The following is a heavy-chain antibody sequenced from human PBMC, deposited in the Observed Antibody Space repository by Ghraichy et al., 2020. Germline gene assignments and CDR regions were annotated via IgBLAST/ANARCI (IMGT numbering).Heavy chain of an antibody. Sequence: LSLTCAASGFTFSSSWMIWVRQAPGEGLEWVANLNPDESLKHYVDSVKGRFTISRDNAKNSVFLQMSSLRADDTAVYYCASLRGDGFIYYWGQGTLVTVSS. CDR3: ASLRGDGFIYY. J-gene: IGHJ4*02. V-gene: IGHV3-7*01. D-gene: IGHD5-24*01. CDR2: LNPDESLK. CDR1: GFTFSSSW.